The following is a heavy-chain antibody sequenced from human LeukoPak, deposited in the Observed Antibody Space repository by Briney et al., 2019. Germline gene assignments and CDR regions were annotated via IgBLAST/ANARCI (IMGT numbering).Heavy chain of an antibody. J-gene: IGHJ3*02. CDR2: IKPDGSEQ. V-gene: IGHV3-7*04. CDR3: ARDNNAAFDI. CDR1: GFTFSTYW. D-gene: IGHD1-14*01. Sequence: PGGSLRLSCTASGFTFSTYWMSWVRQAPGKGLDWVANIKPDGSEQYYVDSVRGRFTVSRDNAKNSLYLQMGSLSAEDTAVYYCARDNNAAFDIWGLGTMVTVSS.